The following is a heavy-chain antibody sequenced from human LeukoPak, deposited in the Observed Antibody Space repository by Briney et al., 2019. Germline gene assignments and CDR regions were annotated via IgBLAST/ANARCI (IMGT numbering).Heavy chain of an antibody. Sequence: ASVKVSCKASGGTFSSYTISWVRQATGQGLEWMGWMNPNSGNTGYAQKFQGRVTMTRNTSIRTAYMELSSLRSEDTAVYYCAIQEEGDYKDWFDPWGQGTLVTVSS. CDR2: MNPNSGNT. CDR1: GGTFSSYT. J-gene: IGHJ5*02. V-gene: IGHV1-8*02. D-gene: IGHD4-11*01. CDR3: AIQEEGDYKDWFDP.